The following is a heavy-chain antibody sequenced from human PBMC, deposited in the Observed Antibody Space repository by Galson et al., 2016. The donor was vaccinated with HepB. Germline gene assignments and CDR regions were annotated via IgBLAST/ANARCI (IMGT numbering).Heavy chain of an antibody. CDR1: GFTFSGSA. J-gene: IGHJ3*02. CDR3: TRTESLAAFDI. CDR2: IRSKANSYAT. Sequence: SLRLSCAASGFTFSGSAMHWVRQASGKGLEWVGRIRSKANSYATAYAASVKGRFTISRDDPKNTAYLQMNSLKTEDTAVYHCTRTESLAAFDIWGQGTMVTVSS. V-gene: IGHV3-73*01.